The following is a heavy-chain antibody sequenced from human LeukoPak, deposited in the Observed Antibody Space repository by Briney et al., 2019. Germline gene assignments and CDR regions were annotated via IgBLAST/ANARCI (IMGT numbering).Heavy chain of an antibody. J-gene: IGHJ4*02. D-gene: IGHD3-10*01. CDR1: GFTFSSYA. CDR2: ISYDGSNK. Sequence: GRSLRLSCAASGFTFSSYAMHWVRQAPGKGLEWVAVISYDGSNKYYADSVKGRFTISRDNSKNTLYLQMNSLRAEDTAVYYCARGNTMVRGVIITSYFDYWGQGTLVIVSS. V-gene: IGHV3-30-3*01. CDR3: ARGNTMVRGVIITSYFDY.